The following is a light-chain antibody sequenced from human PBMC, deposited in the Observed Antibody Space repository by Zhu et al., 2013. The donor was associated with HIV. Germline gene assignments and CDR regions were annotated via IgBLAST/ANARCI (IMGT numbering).Light chain of an antibody. V-gene: IGLV3-19*02. CDR2: GKN. Sequence: SSELTQDPAVSVALGQTVRITCQGDSLRNYYATWYQQKPGQAPVRVIYGKNNRPSGIPDRFSGSTSQNTATLTITGAQAEDEADYYCNSWHISGNHPGVFGPGTKVTVL. J-gene: IGLJ1*01. CDR1: SLRNYY. CDR3: NSWHISGNHPGV.